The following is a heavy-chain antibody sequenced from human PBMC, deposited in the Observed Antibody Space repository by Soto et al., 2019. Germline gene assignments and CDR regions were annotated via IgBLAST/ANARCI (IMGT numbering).Heavy chain of an antibody. D-gene: IGHD5-12*01. Sequence: QLQLQESGSGLVKPSQTLSLTSAVSGGSISSGGYSWSWIRQPPGKGLEWIGYIYHSGSTYYNPSLKRRVTISVDRSKNQFSLKLSSLTAADTAVYYCARGGGYAHGAFDIWGQGTMVTVSS. CDR3: ARGGGYAHGAFDI. V-gene: IGHV4-30-2*01. CDR2: IYHSGST. CDR1: GGSISSGGYS. J-gene: IGHJ3*02.